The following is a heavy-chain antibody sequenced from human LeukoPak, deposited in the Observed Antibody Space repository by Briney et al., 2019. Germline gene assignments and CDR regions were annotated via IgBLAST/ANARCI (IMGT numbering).Heavy chain of an antibody. Sequence: KSSETLSLTCTVSGGSISSYYWSWIRQPPGKGLEWIGYIYYSGSTNYNPSLKSRVTISVDTSKNQFSLKLSSVTAADTAVYYCARQLRGYSYGHFDYWGQGTLVTVSS. CDR2: IYYSGST. D-gene: IGHD5-18*01. CDR1: GGSISSYY. V-gene: IGHV4-59*08. J-gene: IGHJ4*02. CDR3: ARQLRGYSYGHFDY.